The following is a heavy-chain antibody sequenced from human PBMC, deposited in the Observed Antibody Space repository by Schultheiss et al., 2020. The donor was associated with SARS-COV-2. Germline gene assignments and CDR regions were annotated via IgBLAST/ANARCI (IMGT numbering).Heavy chain of an antibody. D-gene: IGHD3-10*01. CDR3: ARGFGAGPFDI. V-gene: IGHV4-61*02. CDR2: INVDGRA. J-gene: IGHJ3*02. Sequence: SETLSLTCTVSGDSISSGNYYWSWIRQPAGTGLEWIGRINVDGRANYSPSLKSRVTLSLDTSKNQFFLNLTSVTAADTAVYYCARGFGAGPFDIWGQGTTVTVSS. CDR1: GDSISSGNYY.